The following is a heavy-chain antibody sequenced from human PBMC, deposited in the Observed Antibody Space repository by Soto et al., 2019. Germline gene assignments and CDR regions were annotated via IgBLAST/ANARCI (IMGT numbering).Heavy chain of an antibody. CDR1: GFTFSSYS. D-gene: IGHD5-18*01. CDR2: ISSSSSTI. V-gene: IGHV3-48*01. Sequence: EVQLVESGGGLVQPGGSLRLSCAASGFTFSSYSMNWVRQAPGKGLEWVSYISSSSSTIYYADSVKGRFTISRHNAKNSLYLQMNSLRAEDTAVYYCARDSGYSYGPLDYWGQGTLVTVSS. CDR3: ARDSGYSYGPLDY. J-gene: IGHJ4*02.